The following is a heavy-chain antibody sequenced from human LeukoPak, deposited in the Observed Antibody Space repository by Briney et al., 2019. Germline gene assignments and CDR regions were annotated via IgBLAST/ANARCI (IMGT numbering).Heavy chain of an antibody. J-gene: IGHJ4*02. Sequence: GGSLRLSCAASGFTFSSYAMSWVRQAPGKGLEWVSVISGSGGSTYFADSVKGRFTISRGNSKNTLYLQMSSLRAEDTAVYYCAKGNGMIVLAYFDYWGQGTLVTVSS. D-gene: IGHD3-22*01. CDR3: AKGNGMIVLAYFDY. CDR1: GFTFSSYA. V-gene: IGHV3-23*01. CDR2: ISGSGGST.